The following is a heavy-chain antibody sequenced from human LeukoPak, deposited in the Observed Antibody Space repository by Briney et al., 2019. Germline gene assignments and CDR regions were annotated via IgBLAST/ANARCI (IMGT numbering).Heavy chain of an antibody. Sequence: SETLSLTCAVSGESFSGYFWTWIRQPPGKGLEWIGESNHFGSTDYNPSLKSRVTISVDTSKNQFSLKLSSVTAADTAVYYCARQAAAGAPFDYWGQGTLVTVSS. D-gene: IGHD6-13*01. CDR3: ARQAAAGAPFDY. V-gene: IGHV4-34*01. CDR2: SNHFGST. CDR1: GESFSGYF. J-gene: IGHJ4*02.